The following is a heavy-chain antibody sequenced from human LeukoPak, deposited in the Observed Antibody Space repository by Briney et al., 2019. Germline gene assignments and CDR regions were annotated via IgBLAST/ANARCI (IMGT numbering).Heavy chain of an antibody. CDR2: ISSSSSYI. D-gene: IGHD3-10*01. V-gene: IGHV3-21*01. CDR3: ARCGWFGELPKNWFDP. CDR1: GFTFSSYS. Sequence: GGSLRLSCAASGFTFSSYSMNWVRQAPGKGLEWVSSISSSSSYIYYADSVKGRFTISRDNAKNSLYLQMNSLRAEDTAVYYCARCGWFGELPKNWFDPWGQGTLVTVSS. J-gene: IGHJ5*02.